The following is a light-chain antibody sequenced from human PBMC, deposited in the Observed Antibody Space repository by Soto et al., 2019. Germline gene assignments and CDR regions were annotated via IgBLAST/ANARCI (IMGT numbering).Light chain of an antibody. J-gene: IGLJ2*01. Sequence: QSALTQPASVSGSPGQSVPISCTGTSSDVGGYNYVSWYKQHPGKAPKLMIYDVSNRPSGVSNRFSGSKSGNTASLTISGLEAEDEADYYCSSYTSSSTLVVFGGGTKVTVL. CDR2: DVS. CDR1: SSDVGGYNY. CDR3: SSYTSSSTLVV. V-gene: IGLV2-14*01.